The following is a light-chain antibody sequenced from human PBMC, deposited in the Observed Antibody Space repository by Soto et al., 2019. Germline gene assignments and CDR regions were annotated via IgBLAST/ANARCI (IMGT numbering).Light chain of an antibody. CDR3: QQYGTSPAT. V-gene: IGKV3-20*01. CDR1: QTVSSNF. J-gene: IGKJ1*01. CDR2: GAS. Sequence: EIVLTQSPGTLSLSPGYRSTLSCSASQTVSSNFLAWYQQRPAQAPRLLIHGASTRATGITDRFSGSVSGTDFTLIISGLEPEDFAVYYCQQYGTSPATLGQGTKVDIK.